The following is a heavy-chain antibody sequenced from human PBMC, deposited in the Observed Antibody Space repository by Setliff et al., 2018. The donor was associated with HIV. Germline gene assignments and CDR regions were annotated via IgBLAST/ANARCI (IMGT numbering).Heavy chain of an antibody. D-gene: IGHD2-21*02. CDR3: ARAPIYCGGDCYLFDY. V-gene: IGHV1-2*02. Sequence: ASVKVSCKASGYTFFEYYMFWLRQAPGQGLEWMGWINPYNGATRSAHKFQGRVTVTRDTSITTTYMELTRLTSDDTAIYYCARAPIYCGGDCYLFDYWGQGTLVTVSS. CDR1: GYTFFEYY. J-gene: IGHJ4*02. CDR2: INPYNGAT.